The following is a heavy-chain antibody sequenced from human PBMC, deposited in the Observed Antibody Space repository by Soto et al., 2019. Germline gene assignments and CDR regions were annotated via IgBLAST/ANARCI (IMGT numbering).Heavy chain of an antibody. CDR1: GGTFSSYA. D-gene: IGHD3-22*01. CDR2: IIPIFGTA. J-gene: IGHJ4*02. CDR3: ARDQNRYDSSGYYWEYFDY. Sequence: SVKVSCKASGGTFSSYAISWVRQAPGQGLEWMGGIIPIFGTANYAQKFQGRVTITADKSTSTAYMELSSLRSEDTAVYYCARDQNRYDSSGYYWEYFDYWGQGTLVTVSS. V-gene: IGHV1-69*06.